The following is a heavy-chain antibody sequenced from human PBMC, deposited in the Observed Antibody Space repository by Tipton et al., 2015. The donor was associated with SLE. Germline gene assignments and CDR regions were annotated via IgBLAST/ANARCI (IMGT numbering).Heavy chain of an antibody. D-gene: IGHD2-2*01. CDR3: ARDLKYQLRECYFDY. CDR1: GYSISSGYY. V-gene: IGHV4-38-2*02. CDR2: IYHSGST. Sequence: TLSLTCAVSGYSISSGYYWGWIRQPPGKGLEWIGSIYHSGSTYYNPSLKSRVTISVDTSKNQFSLKLSSVTAADTAVYYCARDLKYQLRECYFDYWGQGTLVTVSS. J-gene: IGHJ4*02.